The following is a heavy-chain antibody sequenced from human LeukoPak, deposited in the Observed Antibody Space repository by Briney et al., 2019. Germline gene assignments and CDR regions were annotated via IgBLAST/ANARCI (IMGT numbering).Heavy chain of an antibody. CDR1: GFTFSSYG. D-gene: IGHD5-12*01. V-gene: IGHV3-33*01. Sequence: PGGSLSLSCAASGFTFSSYGMHWVRQAPGKGLEWVAVIWYDGSNKYYADSVKGRFTISRDNSKNTLYLQMNSLRAEDTAVYYCARDSLSGYVPPLDYWGQGTLVTVSS. J-gene: IGHJ4*02. CDR3: ARDSLSGYVPPLDY. CDR2: IWYDGSNK.